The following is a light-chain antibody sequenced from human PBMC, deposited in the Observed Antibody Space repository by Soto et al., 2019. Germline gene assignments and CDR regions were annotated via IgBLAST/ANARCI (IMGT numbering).Light chain of an antibody. Sequence: EIVLTQSPGTLSVFPGERATLSCRASQSLITRYLAWYQQKPGQAPRLLIYGASSRATGIPDRFSGSGSGTDFTLTISRLEPEDFAVYSCQQYGTSPTFGQGTRLEIK. J-gene: IGKJ5*01. CDR1: QSLITRY. CDR3: QQYGTSPT. V-gene: IGKV3-20*01. CDR2: GAS.